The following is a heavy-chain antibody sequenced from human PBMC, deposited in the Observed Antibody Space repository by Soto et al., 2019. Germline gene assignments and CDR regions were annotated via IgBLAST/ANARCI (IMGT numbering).Heavy chain of an antibody. J-gene: IGHJ6*02. Sequence: ASVKVSCKASGYTFTGYYMPWVRQAPGQGMEWMGWLNPDSGGTHYAQVFQGWVTMTRDASISTAYMELRRLRSDDTAVYYWARTMVRGVSYGMDVGGQGTTVTVSS. CDR1: GYTFTGYY. CDR2: LNPDSGGT. V-gene: IGHV1-2*04. D-gene: IGHD3-10*01. CDR3: ARTMVRGVSYGMDV.